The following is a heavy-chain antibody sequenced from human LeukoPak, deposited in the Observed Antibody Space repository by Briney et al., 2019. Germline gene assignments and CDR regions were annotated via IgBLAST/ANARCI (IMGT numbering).Heavy chain of an antibody. CDR1: GYSFILYG. Sequence: ASVKVSCKTSGYSFILYGISGVRQAPGQGPEWMGWISTSTGDTKYTQKFQGRVTLTTDTSTSTAYMELSSLRSDDTAVYYCARDDNYGIFVNVDYWGQGTLVTVSS. V-gene: IGHV1-18*01. J-gene: IGHJ4*02. CDR2: ISTSTGDT. D-gene: IGHD4-11*01. CDR3: ARDDNYGIFVNVDY.